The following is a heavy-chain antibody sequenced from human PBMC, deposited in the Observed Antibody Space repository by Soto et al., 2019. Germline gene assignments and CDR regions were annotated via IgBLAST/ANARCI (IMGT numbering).Heavy chain of an antibody. Sequence: ASVKVSCKASGGTFSSYAISGVRQAPGQGLEWMGGIIPIFGTANYAQKFQGRVTITADKSTSTAYMELSSLRSEDTAVYYCARDRTSSRWYDSFDPLGQRTLVTFYS. V-gene: IGHV1-69*06. CDR2: IIPIFGTA. CDR3: ARDRTSSRWYDSFDP. CDR1: GGTFSSYA. D-gene: IGHD6-13*01. J-gene: IGHJ5*02.